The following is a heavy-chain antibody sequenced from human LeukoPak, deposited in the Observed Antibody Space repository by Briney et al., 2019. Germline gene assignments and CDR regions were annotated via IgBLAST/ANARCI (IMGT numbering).Heavy chain of an antibody. CDR3: AADRGRGGGLELDY. J-gene: IGHJ4*02. Sequence: SVKVSCKASGFTFTSSAIQWVRQARGQRLECIGWIVVGSGNTNYAQKFQERVTITRDMSRSTASMELSSLRSEDTAVYYCAADRGRGGGLELDYWGQGTLVTVSS. CDR1: GFTFTSSA. CDR2: IVVGSGNT. D-gene: IGHD1-7*01. V-gene: IGHV1-58*02.